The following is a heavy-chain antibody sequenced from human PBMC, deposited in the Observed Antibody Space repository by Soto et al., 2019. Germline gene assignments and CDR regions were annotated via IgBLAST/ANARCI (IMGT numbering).Heavy chain of an antibody. CDR3: ARGIFTGGRYSSSSWWFDP. CDR2: ISAYNGTT. CDR1: GGTFGSYA. Sequence: GASVKVSCKASGGTFGSYARSWVRQAPGQGLEWMGGISAYNGTTNYAQKLQGRVTMTTDTSTSTAYMELRSLRSDDTAVYYCARGIFTGGRYSSSSWWFDPWGQGTLLTVSS. J-gene: IGHJ5*02. V-gene: IGHV1-18*01. D-gene: IGHD6-6*01.